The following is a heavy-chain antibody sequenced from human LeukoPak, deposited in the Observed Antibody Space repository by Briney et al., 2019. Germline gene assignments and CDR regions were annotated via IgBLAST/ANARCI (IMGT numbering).Heavy chain of an antibody. D-gene: IGHD2-21*02. CDR3: ARDDHCGGDWYYFDY. CDR2: IIPILGIV. CDR1: GVTFSSYG. J-gene: IGHJ4*02. Sequence: SVKVSCKASGVTFSSYGISWVRQAPGQGLEWMGRIIPILGIVKYAEKFQGRVTITADKSTSTAYMELSSLRSEDTAVYYCARDDHCGGDWYYFDYWGQETLVTVSS. V-gene: IGHV1-69*04.